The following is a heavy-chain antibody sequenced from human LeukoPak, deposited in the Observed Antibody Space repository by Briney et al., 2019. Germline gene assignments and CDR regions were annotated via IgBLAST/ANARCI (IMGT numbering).Heavy chain of an antibody. CDR1: GFNFNSFW. CDR3: ARDQNFYDTTGEGYFQH. D-gene: IGHD3-22*01. Sequence: GGSLRLSCGVSGFNFNSFWMSWVRQAPGKGLEWVAKIKRDGSEEYYVDSVKGRFTISRDNAKTSLYLQMNSLRAEDSALYYCARDQNFYDTTGEGYFQHWGQGTLVTVSS. J-gene: IGHJ1*01. V-gene: IGHV3-7*01. CDR2: IKRDGSEE.